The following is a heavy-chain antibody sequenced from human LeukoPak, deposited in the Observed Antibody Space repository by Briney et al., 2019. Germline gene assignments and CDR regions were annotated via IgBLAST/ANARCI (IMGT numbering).Heavy chain of an antibody. J-gene: IGHJ4*02. Sequence: SVKVSCKASGYTFTSYGISWVRQAPGQGLEWMGGVIPMFATANYAPKFQDRVTITADESTSTAYMELRSLRSEDTAVYHCARGLHGDYGYFDYWGQGTLVTVSS. CDR1: GYTFTSYG. CDR3: ARGLHGDYGYFDY. V-gene: IGHV1-69*13. CDR2: VIPMFATA. D-gene: IGHD4-17*01.